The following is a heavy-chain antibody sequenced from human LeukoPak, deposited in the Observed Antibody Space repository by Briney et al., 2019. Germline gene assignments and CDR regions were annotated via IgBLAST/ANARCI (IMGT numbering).Heavy chain of an antibody. J-gene: IGHJ3*02. Sequence: MSSETLSLTCTVSGGSISSSSYYWGWIRQPPGKGLEWIGSIYYSGSTYYNPSLKSRVTISVDTSKNQFSWKLSSVTAADTAVYYCARQGGGATMNAFDIWGQGTMVTVSS. CDR3: ARQGGGATMNAFDI. CDR2: IYYSGST. CDR1: GGSISSSSYY. D-gene: IGHD5-12*01. V-gene: IGHV4-39*01.